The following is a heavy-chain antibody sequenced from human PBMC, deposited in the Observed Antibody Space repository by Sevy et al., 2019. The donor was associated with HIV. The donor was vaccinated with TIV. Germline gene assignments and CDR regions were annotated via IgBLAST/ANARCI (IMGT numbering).Heavy chain of an antibody. CDR1: GFTFSTYA. CDR3: ARVGVSSAHDFWSGYYTGLDWFDP. Sequence: GGSLRLSCAASGFTFSTYAMTWVRQAPGKGLEWVSVISFSGGSTYYADSVKGRFTISRDNSKNTLYLQMNSLRAEDTAVYYCARVGVSSAHDFWSGYYTGLDWFDPWGQGTLVTVSS. V-gene: IGHV3-23*01. CDR2: ISFSGGST. J-gene: IGHJ5*02. D-gene: IGHD3-3*01.